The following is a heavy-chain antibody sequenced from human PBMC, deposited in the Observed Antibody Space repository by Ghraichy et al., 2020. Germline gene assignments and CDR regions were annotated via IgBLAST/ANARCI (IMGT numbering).Heavy chain of an antibody. Sequence: SQTLSLTCAVSGDSISSGTYSWNWIRQPPGKGLEWIGYIYSSGSTYYNPSLKSRLTISMDKSQNQFSLKLSSATAADTAFYYCATRVGWFGELGNWFDTWGRGTLVTVSP. V-gene: IGHV4-30-2*01. J-gene: IGHJ5*02. CDR2: IYSSGST. D-gene: IGHD3-10*01. CDR1: GDSISSGTYS. CDR3: ATRVGWFGELGNWFDT.